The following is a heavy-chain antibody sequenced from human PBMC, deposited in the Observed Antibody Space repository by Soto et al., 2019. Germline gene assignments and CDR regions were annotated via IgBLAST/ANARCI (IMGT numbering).Heavy chain of an antibody. V-gene: IGHV1-18*01. J-gene: IGHJ6*02. Sequence: VQLLQSGGEVRKLGASVKVSCKTSGYTFTNYAINWVRQAPGQGLQWMGWISAYSGDTKYAQRFQDRLTVTTDPSTTTASMELRSLRSDDTAVYYCARDGRAFSIFGETMDVWGQGTTVTVSS. CDR3: ARDGRAFSIFGETMDV. D-gene: IGHD3-3*01. CDR1: GYTFTNYA. CDR2: ISAYSGDT.